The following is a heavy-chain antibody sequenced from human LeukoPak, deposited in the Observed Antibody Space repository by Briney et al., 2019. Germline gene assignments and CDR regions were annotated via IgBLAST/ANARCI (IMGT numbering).Heavy chain of an antibody. Sequence: GGSLRLSCAASGFTFSSYWMHWVRQAPGKGLECVSSISSSTSYIYYADSVKGRFTISRDNAKNSLYLQMNSLRAEDTALYYCARVPSDRTKYMDVWGKGTTVTVSS. J-gene: IGHJ6*03. CDR2: ISSSTSYI. CDR3: ARVPSDRTKYMDV. D-gene: IGHD2-15*01. CDR1: GFTFSSYW. V-gene: IGHV3-21*01.